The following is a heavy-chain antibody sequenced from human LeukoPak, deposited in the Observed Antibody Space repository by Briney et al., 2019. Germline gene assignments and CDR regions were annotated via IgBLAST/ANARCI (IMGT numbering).Heavy chain of an antibody. CDR1: GGSISSYY. V-gene: IGHV4-59*01. D-gene: IGHD6-13*01. CDR2: IYYSGTT. Sequence: SETLSLTCTVSGGSISSYYWSWIRQPPGKGLEWIGYIYYSGTTNYNPSLKSRVTISVDTSKNQFSLKLSSETAADTAVYYCARGVYIAAAQYGYWGQGTLVTVSS. J-gene: IGHJ4*02. CDR3: ARGVYIAAAQYGY.